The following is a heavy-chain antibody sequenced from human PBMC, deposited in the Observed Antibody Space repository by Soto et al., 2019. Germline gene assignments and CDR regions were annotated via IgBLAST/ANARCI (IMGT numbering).Heavy chain of an antibody. J-gene: IGHJ4*02. D-gene: IGHD5-18*01. V-gene: IGHV3-73*02. CDR1: GFTFSDSA. CDR2: IRNKGNNYAT. Sequence: EVQLVESGGGLVQPGGSLKLSCAASGFTFSDSAMHWVRQASGKGLEWVGRIRNKGNNYATAYTASVKGRFTISRDDXXKMTYLQMNRLKIDDTAVYYCPSLRDRTAVAPLDYWGLGTLVTVSS. CDR3: PSLRDRTAVAPLDY.